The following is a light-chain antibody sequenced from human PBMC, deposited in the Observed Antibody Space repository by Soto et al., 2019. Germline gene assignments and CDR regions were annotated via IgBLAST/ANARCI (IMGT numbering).Light chain of an antibody. CDR2: EVT. CDR1: TSDVGGYNY. V-gene: IGLV2-14*01. CDR3: SSYTSTSTQV. Sequence: QSVLTQPASVSGSPGQSITISCTGTTSDVGGYNYVSWYQQRPGKAPKVIIFEVTNRPSGVSNRFSGSKSGNTASLTISGLQAEDEADYYCSSYTSTSTQVFGGGTQLTVL. J-gene: IGLJ3*02.